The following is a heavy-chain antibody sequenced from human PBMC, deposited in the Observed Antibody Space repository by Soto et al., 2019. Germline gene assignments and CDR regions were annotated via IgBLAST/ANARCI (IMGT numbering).Heavy chain of an antibody. CDR1: GGTFSSYT. CDR3: ASSYGDYSVGY. J-gene: IGHJ4*02. D-gene: IGHD4-17*01. V-gene: IGHV1-69*02. Sequence: QVQLVQSGAEVKKPGSSVKVSCKTSGGTFSSYTISWVRQAPGQGLEWMGRIIPILGIANYAQKFQGRVTIPADKSTSTAYRELSSLRSEDTAVYYCASSYGDYSVGYWGQGSLVTVSS. CDR2: IIPILGIA.